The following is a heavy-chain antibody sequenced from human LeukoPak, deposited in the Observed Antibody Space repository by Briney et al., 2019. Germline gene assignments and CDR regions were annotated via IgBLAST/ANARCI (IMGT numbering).Heavy chain of an antibody. Sequence: GGSLRLSCAASGFTFDDYTMHWVRQAPGKGLEWVSLISWDGGSTYYADSVKGRFTISRDNSKNSLYLQMNSLRTEDTALYYCAKDSQPGTTGTTRGGYYYYYGMDVWGQGTTVTVSS. J-gene: IGHJ6*02. CDR1: GFTFDDYT. V-gene: IGHV3-43*01. CDR2: ISWDGGST. D-gene: IGHD1-1*01. CDR3: AKDSQPGTTGTTRGGYYYYYGMDV.